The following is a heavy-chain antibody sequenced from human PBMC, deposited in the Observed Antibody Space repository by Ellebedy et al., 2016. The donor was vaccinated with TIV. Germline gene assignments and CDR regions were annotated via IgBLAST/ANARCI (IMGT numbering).Heavy chain of an antibody. Sequence: AASVKVSCKASGYTFTSYAISWVRQAPGQGLEWMGWISVYNGHTNYAQTLQGRVTMTRDTSTSTVYMELSSLRSEDTAVYYRASPRTHGRGRVYYYGMDVWGQGTTVTVSS. CDR2: ISVYNGHT. J-gene: IGHJ6*02. V-gene: IGHV1-18*01. D-gene: IGHD3-16*01. CDR1: GYTFTSYA. CDR3: ASPRTHGRGRVYYYGMDV.